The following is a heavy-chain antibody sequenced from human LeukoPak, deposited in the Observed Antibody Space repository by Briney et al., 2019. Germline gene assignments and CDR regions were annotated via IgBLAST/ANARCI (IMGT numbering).Heavy chain of an antibody. D-gene: IGHD3-3*01. J-gene: IGHJ4*02. CDR3: ARQFLEWEYYFDY. V-gene: IGHV1-2*02. CDR2: INPNSGGT. CDR1: GYTFTGYY. Sequence: VASVKVSCKASGYTFTGYYMHWVRQAPGQGLEWMGWINPNSGGTNYAQKFQGRVTMTRDTSISTAYMELSRLRSDDTAVYYCARQFLEWEYYFDYWGQGTLVTVSS.